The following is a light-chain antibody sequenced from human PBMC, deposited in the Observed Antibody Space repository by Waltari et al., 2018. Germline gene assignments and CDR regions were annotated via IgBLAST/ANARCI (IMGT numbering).Light chain of an antibody. CDR1: SSDVGGYNY. J-gene: IGLJ1*01. CDR2: EVS. Sequence: QSALTQPASVSGSPGQSITISCPGTSSDVGGYNYVSWYQQHPGKAPKLLFYEVSNRPSGVANRFSGSKSSNQASLTSSGIQAEDEADYYCCSYTGSSSPYVVGAGTKVTVL. CDR3: CSYTGSSSPYV. V-gene: IGLV2-14*01.